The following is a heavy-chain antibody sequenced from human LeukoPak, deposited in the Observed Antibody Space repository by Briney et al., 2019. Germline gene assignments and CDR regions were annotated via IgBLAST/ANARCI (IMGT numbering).Heavy chain of an antibody. CDR1: GFTFSSFG. D-gene: IGHD2-8*02. CDR2: ILYDGSNK. Sequence: GGSLRLSCAASGFTFSSFGMHWVRQAPGKGLEWVAVILYDGSNKYYADSVKGRFTISRDNSQNTLYLQGNNLRAEDTAVYCCARGRWDTGGLHGLDVWGQGTTVTVSS. CDR3: ARGRWDTGGLHGLDV. V-gene: IGHV3-33*01. J-gene: IGHJ6*02.